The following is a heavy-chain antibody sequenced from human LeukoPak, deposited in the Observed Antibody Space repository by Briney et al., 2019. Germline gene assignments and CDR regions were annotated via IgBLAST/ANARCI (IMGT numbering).Heavy chain of an antibody. V-gene: IGHV3-7*01. CDR1: GFTFSSYW. Sequence: GGSLRLSCAASGFTFSSYWMSWVRQAPGKGLEWVANIKQDGSEKYYVDSVKGRFTISRDNAKNSLYLQMNSLRAEDTAVYYCARDREYYDILTDFDYWGQGTLVTVSS. CDR3: ARDREYYDILTDFDY. CDR2: IKQDGSEK. D-gene: IGHD3-9*01. J-gene: IGHJ4*02.